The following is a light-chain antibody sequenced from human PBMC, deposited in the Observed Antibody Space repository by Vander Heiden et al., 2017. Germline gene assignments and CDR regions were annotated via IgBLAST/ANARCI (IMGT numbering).Light chain of an antibody. Sequence: QYALPHPVSVSGSPRQSITISCSGTSINVGAHYQVSWYQLFPGKVPKLIIYEVNKRPSGASDRFSGSKSGNTASLTISGLQAEDEADYYCCSFTTGLTLVFGGGTKLTVL. CDR2: EVN. CDR1: SINVGAHYQ. V-gene: IGLV2-23*02. J-gene: IGLJ3*02. CDR3: CSFTTGLTLV.